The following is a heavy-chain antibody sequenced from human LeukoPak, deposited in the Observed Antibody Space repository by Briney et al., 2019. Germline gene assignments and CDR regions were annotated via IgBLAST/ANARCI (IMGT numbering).Heavy chain of an antibody. CDR2: IIPIFGTA. D-gene: IGHD2-2*01. J-gene: IGHJ4*02. Sequence: SVKVSCKSSGGAFSSYAISWHRQAPGQGIEWMGGIIPIFGTANYAQKFQCRVAITTDESTSTAYMELSSLRSEDTAVYYCARAYCSSIGCRPNRFDYWGQGTLGTVSP. CDR3: ARAYCSSIGCRPNRFDY. V-gene: IGHV1-69*05. CDR1: GGAFSSYA.